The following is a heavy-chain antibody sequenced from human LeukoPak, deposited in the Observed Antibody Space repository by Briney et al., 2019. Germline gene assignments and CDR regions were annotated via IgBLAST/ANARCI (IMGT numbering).Heavy chain of an antibody. Sequence: SETLSLTCAVYGGSFSGYYWSWLRQPPGKGLEWMGEINHGGSTNYNPSLKSRGTISVDTSKNQFSQKLSSVTAAATAVYCCARGDYYDSSGYSDRFDYWGQGTLVTVSS. CDR2: INHGGST. D-gene: IGHD3-22*01. CDR3: ARGDYYDSSGYSDRFDY. V-gene: IGHV4-34*01. J-gene: IGHJ4*02. CDR1: GGSFSGYY.